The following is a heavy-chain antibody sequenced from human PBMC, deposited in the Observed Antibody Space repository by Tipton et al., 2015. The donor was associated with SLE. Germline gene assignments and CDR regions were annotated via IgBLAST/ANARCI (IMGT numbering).Heavy chain of an antibody. D-gene: IGHD2-15*01. CDR1: GGSFSGYY. Sequence: TLSLTCAVYGGSFSGYYWSWIRQPPGKGLEWIGEINHSGSTNYNPSLKSRVTISVGTSKNQFSLKLSSVTAADTAVYYCARAAPACSGGSCYLWFDPWGQGTLVTVSS. CDR3: ARAAPACSGGSCYLWFDP. V-gene: IGHV4-34*01. CDR2: INHSGST. J-gene: IGHJ5*02.